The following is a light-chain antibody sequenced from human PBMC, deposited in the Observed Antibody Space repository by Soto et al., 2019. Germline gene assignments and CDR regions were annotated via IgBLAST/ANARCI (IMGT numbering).Light chain of an antibody. CDR3: QQRSSWVYT. V-gene: IGKV3-11*01. CDR2: DAS. J-gene: IGKJ2*01. Sequence: EIVLTQSPATLSLSPGERATLSCRASQSVSGSLAWYQQKPGQAPRLLIYDASNRATGIPARFSGSGSGTDFTLTISSLEPEDFALYYCQQRSSWVYTFGKGTKLEIK. CDR1: QSVSGS.